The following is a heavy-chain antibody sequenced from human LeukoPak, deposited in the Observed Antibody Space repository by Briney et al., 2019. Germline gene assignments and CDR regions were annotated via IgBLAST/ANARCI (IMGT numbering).Heavy chain of an antibody. J-gene: IGHJ1*01. Sequence: PSETLSLTCTVSGVSISSSNSYRGWICQPPGKGLEWIGSIYYSGNTYYNASLKSQVSISIDTSKNQFSLRLTSVTAADTAVYYCARQTGSGLFILPGGQGTLVTVSS. CDR1: GVSISSSNSY. CDR3: ARQTGSGLFILP. CDR2: IYYSGNT. D-gene: IGHD3/OR15-3a*01. V-gene: IGHV4-39*01.